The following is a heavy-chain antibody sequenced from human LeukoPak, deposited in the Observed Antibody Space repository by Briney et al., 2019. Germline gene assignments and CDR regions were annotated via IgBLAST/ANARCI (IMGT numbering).Heavy chain of an antibody. CDR2: ISYDGSNK. V-gene: IGHV3-30-3*01. J-gene: IGHJ4*02. CDR3: ARAQSGSYYRY. Sequence: GGSLRLSCAASGFTFSSYAMHWVRQAPGKGLEWVAVISYDGSNKYYVDSVKGRFTISRDNSKNTLYLQMNSLRAEDTAVYYCARAQSGSYYRYWGQGTLVTVSS. D-gene: IGHD1-26*01. CDR1: GFTFSSYA.